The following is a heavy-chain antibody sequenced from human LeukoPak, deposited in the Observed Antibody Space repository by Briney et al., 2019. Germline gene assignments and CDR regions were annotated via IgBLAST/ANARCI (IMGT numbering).Heavy chain of an antibody. CDR2: ISSSGGRT. V-gene: IGHV3-23*01. CDR1: GFTFSSYA. J-gene: IGHJ4*02. CDR3: AKDGREQWLVPYYFDY. D-gene: IGHD6-19*01. Sequence: GGSLRLSCAASGFTFSSYAMSWVRQAPGKGLEWVSAISSSGGRTSYVDSVKGRFTISRDNSKNTLYLQMNSLRAEDTAVYYCAKDGREQWLVPYYFDYWGQGALVTVSS.